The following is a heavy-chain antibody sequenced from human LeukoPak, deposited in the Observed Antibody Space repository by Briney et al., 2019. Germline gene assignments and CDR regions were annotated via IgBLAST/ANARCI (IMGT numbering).Heavy chain of an antibody. CDR2: ISGSGGST. J-gene: IGHJ4*02. Sequence: PGGSLRLSCAASGFTFSSYAMSWVRQAPGKGLEWVSAISGSGGSTYYADSVKGRFTISRDNSKNTLYLQMNSLRAEDTAVYYCAKVWASVGSSPLDYWGQGTRVTVSS. D-gene: IGHD3-16*01. CDR1: GFTFSSYA. V-gene: IGHV3-23*01. CDR3: AKVWASVGSSPLDY.